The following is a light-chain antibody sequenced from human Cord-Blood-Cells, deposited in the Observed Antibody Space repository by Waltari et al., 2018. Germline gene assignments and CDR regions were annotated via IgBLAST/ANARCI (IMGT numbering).Light chain of an antibody. CDR3: QSYDSSNRGV. CDR1: SGSIASNY. J-gene: IGLJ3*02. Sequence: NFMLTQPHSVSESPGKTVTISCTGSSGSIASNYVQWYQQRPGSAPTTVIYGDNQSPSGVPDRFSGSIDSSSNSASLTMSGLKTEDEADYYGQSYDSSNRGVFGGGTKLTVL. CDR2: GDN. V-gene: IGLV6-57*02.